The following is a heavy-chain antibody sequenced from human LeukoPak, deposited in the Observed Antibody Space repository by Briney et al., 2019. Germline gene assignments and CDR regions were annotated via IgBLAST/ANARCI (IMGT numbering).Heavy chain of an antibody. CDR1: GFTFSSYS. J-gene: IGHJ4*02. D-gene: IGHD3-9*01. CDR2: ISSSSYI. CDR3: ARPSSDILTGYCHDY. Sequence: GGSLRLSCAASGFTFSSYSMNWVRQAPGKGLEWVSSISSSSYIYYADSVKGRFTISRDNAKNSLYLQMNSLRAEDTAVYYCARPSSDILTGYCHDYWGQGTLVTVSS. V-gene: IGHV3-21*01.